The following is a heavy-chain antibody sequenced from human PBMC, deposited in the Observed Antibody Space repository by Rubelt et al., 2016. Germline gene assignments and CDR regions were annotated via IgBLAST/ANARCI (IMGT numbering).Heavy chain of an antibody. V-gene: IGHV1-2*02. Sequence: QVQLVQSGAEVKKPGASVKVSCKASGYTFTGYYMHWVRQAPGQGLEWMGWINPNSGGTNYAQKFQGRVTMTRDTSISTAYVELSRLRSDDTALYYCARFAIGGHSSGYLFDYWGQGTLVTVSS. CDR3: ARFAIGGHSSGYLFDY. J-gene: IGHJ4*02. CDR1: GYTFTGYY. D-gene: IGHD3-22*01. CDR2: INPNSGGT.